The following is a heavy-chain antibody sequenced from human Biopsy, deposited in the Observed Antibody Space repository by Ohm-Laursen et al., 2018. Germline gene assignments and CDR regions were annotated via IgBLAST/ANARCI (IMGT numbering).Heavy chain of an antibody. CDR2: IYYTGST. J-gene: IGHJ4*02. Sequence: PSETLSLTCTVSSDSISNYYWTWIRQSPGKGLEWIGYIYYTGSTNYNPSDKSPVTISVDTSKNQFSLKLNSVTAADTAVYFCARDSRGGHLDAALIAGKNLDSWGQGILVTVSS. D-gene: IGHD2-21*01. V-gene: IGHV4-59*01. CDR3: ARDSRGGHLDAALIAGKNLDS. CDR1: SDSISNYY.